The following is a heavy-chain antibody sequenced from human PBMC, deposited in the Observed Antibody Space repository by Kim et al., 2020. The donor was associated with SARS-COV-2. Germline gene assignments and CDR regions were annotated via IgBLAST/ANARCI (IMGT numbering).Heavy chain of an antibody. Sequence: YAQKFQGRVTMTRSTSINTAYMELSSLRSDDTAVYYCARGFGVVRGVLFAYWGQGTLVTVSS. CDR3: ARGFGVVRGVLFAY. J-gene: IGHJ4*02. D-gene: IGHD3-10*01. V-gene: IGHV1-8*01.